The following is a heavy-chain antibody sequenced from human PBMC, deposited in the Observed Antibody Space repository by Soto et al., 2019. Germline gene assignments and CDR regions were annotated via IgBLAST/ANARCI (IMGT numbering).Heavy chain of an antibody. J-gene: IGHJ4*02. CDR1: GFMFDDFS. D-gene: IGHD2-2*01. CDR3: VKERDDASWTAFDH. V-gene: IGHV3-43*01. CDR2: IGRDSINT. Sequence: EVRLVESGGVVVQPGGSLRLSCAASGFMFDDFSMHWVRQAPRKGLEWVALIGRDSINTYYADSVRGRFIVSRDNSKNSLYLQMNSLRSEDTALYYCVKERDDASWTAFDHWGQGTLVTVSS.